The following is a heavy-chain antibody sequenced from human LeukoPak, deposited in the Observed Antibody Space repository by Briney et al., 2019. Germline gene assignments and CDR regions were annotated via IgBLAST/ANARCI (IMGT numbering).Heavy chain of an antibody. J-gene: IGHJ4*02. CDR1: GFTFSSYG. Sequence: GRSLRLSCAASGFTFSSYGMHWVRQAPGKGLEWVAVISHDGSNKYYADSVKGRFTISRDNSKNTLYLQMNSLRAEDTAVYYCAKDLEPTAAGQIDYWGQGTLVTVSS. V-gene: IGHV3-30*18. CDR2: ISHDGSNK. CDR3: AKDLEPTAAGQIDY. D-gene: IGHD6-13*01.